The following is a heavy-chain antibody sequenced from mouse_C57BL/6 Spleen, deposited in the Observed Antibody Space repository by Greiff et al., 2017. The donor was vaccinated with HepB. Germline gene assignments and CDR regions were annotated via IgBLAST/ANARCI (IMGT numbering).Heavy chain of an antibody. CDR3: ARFYSNWFDY. V-gene: IGHV1-59*01. CDR2: IDPSDSYT. CDR1: GYTFTSYW. J-gene: IGHJ2*01. D-gene: IGHD2-5*01. Sequence: VQLQQPGAELVRPGPSVKLSCKASGYTFTSYWMHWVKQRPGQGLEWIGVIDPSDSYTNYNQKFKGKATLTVDTSSSTAYMQLSSLTSEDSAVYYCARFYSNWFDYWGQGTTLTVSS.